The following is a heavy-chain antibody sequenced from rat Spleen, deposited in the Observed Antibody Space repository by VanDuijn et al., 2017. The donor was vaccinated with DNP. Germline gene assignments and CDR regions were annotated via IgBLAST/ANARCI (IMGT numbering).Heavy chain of an antibody. Sequence: EVQLVETGGGLVQPGRSLKISCVASGFTISSNWMFWVRQAPKKGLEGVATIIYDGSDTYYRDSVKGRFTISRDNAKSTLYLQMESLRSEDTATYYCARQNYYYSGNTLDAWGQGISVTVSS. J-gene: IGHJ4*01. CDR1: GFTISSNW. CDR3: ARQNYYYSGNTLDA. CDR2: IIYDGSDT. D-gene: IGHD1-1*01. V-gene: IGHV5-29*01.